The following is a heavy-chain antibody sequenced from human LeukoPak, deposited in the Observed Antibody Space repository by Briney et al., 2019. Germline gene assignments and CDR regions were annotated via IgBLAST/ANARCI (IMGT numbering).Heavy chain of an antibody. Sequence: SETLSLTCTVSGGSISTYYWSWVRQPPGKGLEWIGYVYYSGSTEYNPSLKSRVTISVDTSKIQFSLKLNSMTAADTAVYYCARGRDFWSGYSFDYWGQGALVTVSS. V-gene: IGHV4-59*01. CDR3: ARGRDFWSGYSFDY. J-gene: IGHJ4*02. CDR1: GGSISTYY. CDR2: VYYSGST. D-gene: IGHD3-3*01.